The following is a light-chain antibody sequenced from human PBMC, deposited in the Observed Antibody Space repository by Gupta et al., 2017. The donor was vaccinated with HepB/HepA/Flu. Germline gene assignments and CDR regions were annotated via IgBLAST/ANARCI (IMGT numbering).Light chain of an antibody. CDR1: QSVLYSSNNKNY. J-gene: IGKJ4*01. V-gene: IGKV4-1*01. CDR2: WAS. Sequence: DIVMTQSPDSLAVSLGERATINCKSNQSVLYSSNNKNYLAWYQQKPGQPPKLLIYWASTRESGVPDRFSGGGSGTDFTLSISSLQAEDVAVYYCHQYYSIPPIFGGGTKVEIK. CDR3: HQYYSIPPI.